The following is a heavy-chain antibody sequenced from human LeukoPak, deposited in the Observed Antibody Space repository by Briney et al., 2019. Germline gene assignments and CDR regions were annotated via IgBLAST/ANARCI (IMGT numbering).Heavy chain of an antibody. CDR1: GFTFSTYS. J-gene: IGHJ3*02. D-gene: IGHD2-15*01. Sequence: GGSLRLSCAASGFTFSTYSMNWVRQAPGKGLEGVSAISHSGASTYYAGSVKGRFTISRDNSKNTLYLQMNSLRAEDTAVYYCAKSVAPYCSGGSCFDAFDIWGQGTMVTVSS. CDR3: AKSVAPYCSGGSCFDAFDI. CDR2: ISHSGAST. V-gene: IGHV3-23*01.